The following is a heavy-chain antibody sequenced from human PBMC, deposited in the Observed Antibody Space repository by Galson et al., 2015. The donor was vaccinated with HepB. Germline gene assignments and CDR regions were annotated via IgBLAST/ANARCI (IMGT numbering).Heavy chain of an antibody. CDR1: GFTFDDYT. V-gene: IGHV3-43*01. CDR3: AKDHNWRQQLVGGVDY. D-gene: IGHD6-13*01. J-gene: IGHJ4*02. CDR2: ISWDGGST. Sequence: SLRLSCAASGFTFDDYTMHWVRQAPGKGLEWVSLISWDGGSTYYADSVKGRFTISRDNSKNSLYLQMNSLRTEDTALYYCAKDHNWRQQLVGGVDYWGQGTLVTVSS.